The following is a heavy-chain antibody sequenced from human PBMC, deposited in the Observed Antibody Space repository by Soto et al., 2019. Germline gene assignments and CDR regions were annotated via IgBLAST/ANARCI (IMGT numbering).Heavy chain of an antibody. CDR2: IFWDDDK. Sequence: TLVNPTQTLTLTCTFSGFSLSATGVGVGWIRQPPGKALEWLGFIFWDDDKRYSPSLKNRLTIKKDTSKNLVVLMMTDMQPPDTATYYCSYRSGVHYFDPPFDDWGPGTLVTVSS. V-gene: IGHV2-5*02. CDR1: GFSLSATGVG. J-gene: IGHJ4*02. CDR3: SYRSGVHYFDPPFDD. D-gene: IGHD3-9*01.